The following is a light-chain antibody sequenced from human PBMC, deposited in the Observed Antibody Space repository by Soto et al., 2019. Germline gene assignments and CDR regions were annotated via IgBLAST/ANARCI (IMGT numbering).Light chain of an antibody. CDR3: QQYYKWPVT. V-gene: IGKV3-15*01. Sequence: EIVMTQSPDTLSVSPGERATLSCRARQSVSNNLAWYQQKPGQSPRLLIHDASTRATGIPARFSGGGSGTEFTLTISSLQSEDMAVYYCQQYYKWPVTFGGGTRVEVK. J-gene: IGKJ4*01. CDR1: QSVSNN. CDR2: DAS.